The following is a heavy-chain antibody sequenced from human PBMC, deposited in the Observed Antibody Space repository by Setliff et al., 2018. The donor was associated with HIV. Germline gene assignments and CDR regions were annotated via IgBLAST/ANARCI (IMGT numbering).Heavy chain of an antibody. CDR3: AKDIVVVIGPPFQH. V-gene: IGHV3-23*01. Sequence: PGVSLRLSCAASGFTFSSYAMSWVRQAPGKGLEWVSAISGSGGSTYYADSVKGRFTISRDNSKNTLYLQMNSLRAEDTAVYYCAKDIVVVIGPPFQHWGQGTLVTVSS. D-gene: IGHD3-22*01. CDR2: ISGSGGST. J-gene: IGHJ1*01. CDR1: GFTFSSYA.